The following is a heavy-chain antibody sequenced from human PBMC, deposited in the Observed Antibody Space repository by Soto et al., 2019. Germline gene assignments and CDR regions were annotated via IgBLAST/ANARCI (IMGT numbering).Heavy chain of an antibody. CDR2: ISAYNGNA. CDR1: GYTFTSYC. Sequence: ASGNVSCKSSGYTFTSYCISWVRQTPGQGLEWMGWISAYNGNANYAQKLQGRVTMTTDTSTSTAYMELRSLRSDDTAVYYCASGAYDSSGYRSYYYYGMDVWGQGTTVTVSS. D-gene: IGHD3-22*01. V-gene: IGHV1-18*01. J-gene: IGHJ6*02. CDR3: ASGAYDSSGYRSYYYYGMDV.